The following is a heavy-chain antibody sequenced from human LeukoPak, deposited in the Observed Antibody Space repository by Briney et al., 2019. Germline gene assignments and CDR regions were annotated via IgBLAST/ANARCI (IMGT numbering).Heavy chain of an antibody. CDR2: LSSSGAST. CDR3: AKGSDRSGSYYLDY. V-gene: IGHV3-23*01. J-gene: IGHJ4*02. Sequence: PGGSLRLSCAASAFTFGNYAMNWVRQAPGKGLEWVSGLSSSGASTYYADSVKGRFTISRDNSKNTLYLQMNRLRAGDTAVYYCAKGSDRSGSYYLDYWGQGTLVTVSS. D-gene: IGHD3-10*01. CDR1: AFTFGNYA.